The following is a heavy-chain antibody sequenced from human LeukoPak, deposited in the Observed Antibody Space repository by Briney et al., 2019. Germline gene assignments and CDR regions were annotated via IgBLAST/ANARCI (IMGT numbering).Heavy chain of an antibody. Sequence: GGSLRLSCAASGFTFSSYGMHCVRQAPGKGLEWVAFIRYDGSNKYYADSVKGRFTISRDNSKNTLYLQMNSLRAEDTAVYYCAKDGAMVRGVSGAFDIWGQGTMVTVSS. CDR3: AKDGAMVRGVSGAFDI. J-gene: IGHJ3*02. D-gene: IGHD3-10*01. CDR2: IRYDGSNK. CDR1: GFTFSSYG. V-gene: IGHV3-30*02.